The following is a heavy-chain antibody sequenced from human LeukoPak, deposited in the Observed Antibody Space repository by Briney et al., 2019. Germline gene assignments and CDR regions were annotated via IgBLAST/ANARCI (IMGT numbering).Heavy chain of an antibody. Sequence: GGSLRLSCAASGFTVSSNYMSWVRQAPGKGLEWVSVIYSGGSTYYADSVKGRFTISRDNSKNTLYLQMNSLRAEDTAVYYCARGILTGSLNYFDYWGQGTLVTVSS. J-gene: IGHJ4*02. CDR1: GFTVSSNY. D-gene: IGHD3-9*01. CDR3: ARGILTGSLNYFDY. CDR2: IYSGGST. V-gene: IGHV3-66*01.